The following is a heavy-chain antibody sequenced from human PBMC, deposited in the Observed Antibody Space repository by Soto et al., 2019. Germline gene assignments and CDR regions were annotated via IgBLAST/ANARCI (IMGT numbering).Heavy chain of an antibody. CDR1: GDSVTISDYY. D-gene: IGHD3-22*01. J-gene: IGHJ4*02. Sequence: QLQLQESGPGLVKPSETLSLTCTVSGDSVTISDYYWCWIRQPPGKGLEWIGSIHYSGSTYFNPCLKSRVTLSGDTSKKQFSLKLTSVTAADAAVYYCAAHDSGGYYAEYWGQGTLVTVSA. CDR2: IHYSGST. CDR3: AAHDSGGYYAEY. V-gene: IGHV4-39*01.